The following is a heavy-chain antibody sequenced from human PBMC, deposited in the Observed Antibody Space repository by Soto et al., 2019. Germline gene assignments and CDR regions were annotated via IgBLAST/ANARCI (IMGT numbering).Heavy chain of an antibody. D-gene: IGHD3-3*01. CDR1: GFTFSSCA. CDR2: ISYDGSNK. V-gene: IGHV3-30-3*01. J-gene: IGHJ4*02. Sequence: SLRLSCASSGFTFSSCAMHWVRQAPGKGLEWVAVISYDGSNKYYADSVKGRFTISRDNSKNTLYLQMNSLRAEDTAVYYCARDRVTIFGVVNKYFDYWGQGTLVTVSS. CDR3: ARDRVTIFGVVNKYFDY.